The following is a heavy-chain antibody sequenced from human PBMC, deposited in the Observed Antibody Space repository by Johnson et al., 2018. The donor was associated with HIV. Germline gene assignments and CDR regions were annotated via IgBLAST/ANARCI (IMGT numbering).Heavy chain of an antibody. CDR1: GFSFSNYA. CDR3: AKETRDSRSAFDV. CDR2: IQFDGSHK. Sequence: VQLLESGGGVVQPGGSLRLTCKASGFSFSNYAIHWVRQAPGKGLEWVTFIQFDGSHKYSADFVKGRFTISRDTSKKSVFLQMNNLRPEDTAVYYCAKETRDSRSAFDVWGQGTLVTVSS. J-gene: IGHJ3*01. D-gene: IGHD4-11*01. V-gene: IGHV3-30*02.